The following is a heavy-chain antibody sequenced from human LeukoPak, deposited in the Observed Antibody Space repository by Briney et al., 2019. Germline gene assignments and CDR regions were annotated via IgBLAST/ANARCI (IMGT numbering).Heavy chain of an antibody. D-gene: IGHD6-19*01. J-gene: IGHJ4*02. CDR2: IYYSGST. Sequence: SETLSLTCTVSGGSISSYYWSWIRQPPGKGLEWIGYIYYSGSTNYNPSLKSRVTISVDTSKNQFSLKLSSVTAADTAVYYCARERSLGIPVAGTIFDYWGQGTLVTVSS. CDR3: ARERSLGIPVAGTIFDY. CDR1: GGSISSYY. V-gene: IGHV4-59*01.